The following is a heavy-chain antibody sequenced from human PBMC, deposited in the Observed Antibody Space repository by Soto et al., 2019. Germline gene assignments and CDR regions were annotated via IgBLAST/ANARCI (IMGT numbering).Heavy chain of an antibody. CDR1: GFTFSNAW. CDR2: IKSKTDGGTT. V-gene: IGHV3-15*01. Sequence: EVQLVESGGGLVKPGGSLRLSCAASGFTFSNAWMTWVREAPGKGLEWVGRIKSKTDGGTTDYAAPVKGRFTISRDDSKNTLYLQRNSLKTEDTAVYYCTTERIAARPILFDYWGQGTLVTVSS. D-gene: IGHD6-6*01. CDR3: TTERIAARPILFDY. J-gene: IGHJ4*02.